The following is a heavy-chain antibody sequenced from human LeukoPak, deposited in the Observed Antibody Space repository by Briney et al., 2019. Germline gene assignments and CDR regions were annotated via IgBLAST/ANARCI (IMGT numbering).Heavy chain of an antibody. D-gene: IGHD3-22*01. Sequence: GGSLRLSCAASGFTFSNYAMSWVRQAPGKGLEWVSAISGSGGSTDYADSVKGRFTISRDNSKNTLYLQMNSLRAEDTAVYYCAKGVVTPYYYFDYWGQGTLVTVSS. CDR1: GFTFSNYA. CDR3: AKGVVTPYYYFDY. V-gene: IGHV3-23*01. CDR2: ISGSGGST. J-gene: IGHJ4*02.